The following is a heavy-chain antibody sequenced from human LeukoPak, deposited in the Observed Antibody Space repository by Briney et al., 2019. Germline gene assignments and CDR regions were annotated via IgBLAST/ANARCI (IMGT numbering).Heavy chain of an antibody. Sequence: GGSLRLSCAASGFTFSSYAMSWVRQAPGKGLEWVSAISGSGGSTYYADSVKGRFTISRDNSKNTLYLRMNSLRAEDTAVYYCAKVPRGSYYYFDYWGQGTLVTVSP. D-gene: IGHD1-26*01. CDR2: ISGSGGST. CDR1: GFTFSSYA. CDR3: AKVPRGSYYYFDY. J-gene: IGHJ4*02. V-gene: IGHV3-23*01.